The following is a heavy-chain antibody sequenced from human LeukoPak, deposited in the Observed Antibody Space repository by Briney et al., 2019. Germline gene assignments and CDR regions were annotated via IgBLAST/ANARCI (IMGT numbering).Heavy chain of an antibody. CDR1: GFTFSSYG. D-gene: IGHD3-22*01. CDR2: ISGSGAST. CDR3: AKTYYYDSSGGY. Sequence: GGSLRLSCAASGFTFSSYGMSWVRQAPGKGLEWVSAISGSGASTYYTDSVKGRFTISRDNSKNTLYLQMNSLRAEDTAVYYCAKTYYYDSSGGYWGQGTLVTVSS. J-gene: IGHJ4*02. V-gene: IGHV3-23*01.